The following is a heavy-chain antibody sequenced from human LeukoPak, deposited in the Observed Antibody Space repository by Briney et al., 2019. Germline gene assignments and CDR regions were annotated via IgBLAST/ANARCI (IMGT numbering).Heavy chain of an antibody. D-gene: IGHD4-23*01. CDR2: VYHSGSA. J-gene: IGHJ2*01. V-gene: IGHV4-34*01. CDR1: DGSLGASC. CDR3: ARGLGGGNSVYFDL. Sequence: SETLSLTCGVYDGSLGASCWSWIRQPPGKGLEWIGEVYHSGSARYDPSLQSRATISVDASKDQFSLKLSSVTAADTAVYYCARGLGGGNSVYFDLWGRGTLVTVSS.